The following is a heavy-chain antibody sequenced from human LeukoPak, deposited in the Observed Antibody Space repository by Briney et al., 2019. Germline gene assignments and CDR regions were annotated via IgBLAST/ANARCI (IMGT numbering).Heavy chain of an antibody. D-gene: IGHD3-10*01. CDR3: ARASSRLLWFGELLDFDY. J-gene: IGHJ4*02. V-gene: IGHV4-39*07. CDR1: GGSISSSSYY. Sequence: SETLSLTCTVSGGSISSSSYYWGWIRQPPGKGLEWIGSIYYSGSTYYNPSLKSRVTISVDTSKNQFSLKLSSVTAADTAVYYCARASSRLLWFGELLDFDYWGQGTLVTVSS. CDR2: IYYSGST.